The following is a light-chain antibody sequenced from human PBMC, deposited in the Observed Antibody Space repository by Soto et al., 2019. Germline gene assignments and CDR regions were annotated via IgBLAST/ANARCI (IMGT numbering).Light chain of an antibody. V-gene: IGKV3-20*01. J-gene: IGKJ1*01. CDR1: QSVRSGC. CDR2: GAS. Sequence: DIVLTQSPGTLSLSPGERATLSCRASQSVRSGCLVWYQQKPGQAPTLVIYGASSRATGIPDRFSGSGSGTDFTLTISRLEPEDFAVYYCQQYGSSPQTFGQGTKVDIK. CDR3: QQYGSSPQT.